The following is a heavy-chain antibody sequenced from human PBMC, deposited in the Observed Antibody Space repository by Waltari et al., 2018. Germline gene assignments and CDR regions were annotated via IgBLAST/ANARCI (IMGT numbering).Heavy chain of an antibody. CDR1: RGPFSSYA. V-gene: IGHV1-69*13. Sequence: QVQLVQSVAEVKKPGSSVKVSSEASRGPFSSYAPSRVRQAPGQGLEWMGGIIPIFGTANYEQKFQGRVTITADASTSTAYMELSSLRSEVTVVYYWARVRQYQLGYDCDCWGQETLVTVSS. J-gene: IGHJ4*02. CDR2: IIPIFGTA. D-gene: IGHD2-2*01. CDR3: ARVRQYQLGYDCDC.